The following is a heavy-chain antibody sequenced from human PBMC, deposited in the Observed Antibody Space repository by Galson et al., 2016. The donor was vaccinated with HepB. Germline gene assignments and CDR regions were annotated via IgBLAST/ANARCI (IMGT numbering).Heavy chain of an antibody. CDR1: RFTFSSYS. CDR3: ATDTSRDDDQ. CDR2: ISRSGRYI. D-gene: IGHD1-1*01. Sequence: SLRLSCAVSRFTFSSYSMNWVRQAPGKGLEWVSFISRSGRYIYYADSVKGRFTISRDNAKNSLYLQMNRLRAEDTAIYYCATDTSRDDDQWGQGTLVTVSS. J-gene: IGHJ5*02. V-gene: IGHV3-21*01.